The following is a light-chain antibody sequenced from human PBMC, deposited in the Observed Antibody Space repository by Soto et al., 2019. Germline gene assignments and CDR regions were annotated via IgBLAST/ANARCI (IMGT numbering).Light chain of an antibody. V-gene: IGKV1-9*01. Sequence: IQLTQSPSSLSASVGDRVTITCRASQGISSYLAWYQQKPRKAPKLLIYVASTLQSGVPSRFSGSGSGTDFTLTISSLQTEDFATYYCQHLNSYPLTFGGGTKVEIK. CDR1: QGISSY. CDR3: QHLNSYPLT. J-gene: IGKJ4*01. CDR2: VAS.